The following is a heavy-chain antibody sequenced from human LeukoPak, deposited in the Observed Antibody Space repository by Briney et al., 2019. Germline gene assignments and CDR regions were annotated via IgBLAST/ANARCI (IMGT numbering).Heavy chain of an antibody. CDR3: ARFAYCGGHCWYYFDY. D-gene: IGHD2-21*02. V-gene: IGHV4-59*01. Sequence: SETLSLTCTVSGGSISSYYWSWIRQPPGKGLEWIGYIYYSGSTNYNPSLKSRVTISVDTSKNQFSLKLSSVTAADTAVYYCARFAYCGGHCWYYFDYWGQGTLVTVSS. CDR1: GGSISSYY. J-gene: IGHJ4*02. CDR2: IYYSGST.